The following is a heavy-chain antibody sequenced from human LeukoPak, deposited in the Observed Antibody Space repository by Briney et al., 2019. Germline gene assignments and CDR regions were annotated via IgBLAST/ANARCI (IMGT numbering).Heavy chain of an antibody. CDR2: ISYDGSNK. Sequence: GGSLRLSCAASGFTFSSYAMHWVRQAPGKGLEWVTAISYDGSNKDYADSVKGRFTISRDNSKNTAYLQVNSLRAEDTAVYYCAREAEALDYWGQGTLVTVSS. J-gene: IGHJ4*02. CDR1: GFTFSSYA. CDR3: AREAEALDY. V-gene: IGHV3-30-3*01.